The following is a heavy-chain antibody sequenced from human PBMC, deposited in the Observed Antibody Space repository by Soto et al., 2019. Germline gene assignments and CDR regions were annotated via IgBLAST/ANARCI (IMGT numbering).Heavy chain of an antibody. Sequence: LSLTCTVSGASISSGDYYWTWIRQPPGKGLEWIGYIYYSGTTYYNPSLKSRVSISLDASKNRFSLKLTSVTAADTGVYYCALRFGTAWGQGTTVTVSS. D-gene: IGHD5-12*01. CDR3: ALRFGTA. V-gene: IGHV4-30-4*01. CDR2: IYYSGTT. CDR1: GASISSGDYY. J-gene: IGHJ6*02.